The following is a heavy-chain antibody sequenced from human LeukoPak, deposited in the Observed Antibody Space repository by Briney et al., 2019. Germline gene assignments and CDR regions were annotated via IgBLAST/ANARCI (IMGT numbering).Heavy chain of an antibody. CDR1: GFTFSSYW. D-gene: IGHD6-19*01. CDR3: ARAQDGAKNSGWYPYYFDY. V-gene: IGHV3-53*01. J-gene: IGHJ4*02. CDR2: SYNAANT. Sequence: PGGSLRLSCAASGFTFSSYWMTWVRQAPGKGLEWVSISYNAANTYYADSVKGRFTISRDNSENTLYLQMTSLRAEDTAVYFCARAQDGAKNSGWYPYYFDYWGQGTLVTVSP.